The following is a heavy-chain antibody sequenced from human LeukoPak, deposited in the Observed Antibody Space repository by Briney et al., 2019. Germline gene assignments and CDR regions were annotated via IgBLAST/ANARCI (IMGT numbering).Heavy chain of an antibody. J-gene: IGHJ5*02. D-gene: IGHD3-16*01. CDR2: IYTSGCT. CDR3: AREVITFGGVIFWFDP. Sequence: SETLSLTCTVSGGSISSYYWSWIRQPAGKGLEWIGRIYTSGCTNYNPSLKSRVTMSVDTSKNQFSLKLSSVTAADTAVYYCAREVITFGGVIFWFDPWGQGTLVTVSS. V-gene: IGHV4-4*07. CDR1: GGSISSYY.